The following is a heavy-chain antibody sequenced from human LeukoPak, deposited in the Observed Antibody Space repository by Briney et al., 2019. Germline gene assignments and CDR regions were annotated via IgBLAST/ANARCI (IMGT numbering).Heavy chain of an antibody. CDR2: IYYSGSS. J-gene: IGHJ2*01. D-gene: IGHD6-19*01. V-gene: IGHV4-59*01. CDR1: GASISSYY. Sequence: MSSETLSLTCTVSGASISSYYWSWIRQPPGKGLEWIGFIYYSGSSNYNPPLKSRVTMSIDRSKNQFSLKMTSVTAADTAVHYCARVGPPNIGWYEKVWYFDLWGRGTLLSVSS. CDR3: ARVGPPNIGWYEKVWYFDL.